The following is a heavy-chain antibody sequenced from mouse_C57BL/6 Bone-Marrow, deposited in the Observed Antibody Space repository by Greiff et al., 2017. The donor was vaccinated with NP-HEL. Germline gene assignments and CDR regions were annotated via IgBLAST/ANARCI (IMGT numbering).Heavy chain of an antibody. D-gene: IGHD1-1*01. J-gene: IGHJ4*01. V-gene: IGHV5-12*01. CDR1: GFTFSDYY. CDR3: ARHGYYGSSRLYAMDY. Sequence: DVMLVESGGGLVQPGGSLKLSCAASGFTFSDYYMYWVRQTPEKRLEWVAYISNGGGSTYYPDTVKGRFTISRDNAKNTLYLQMSRLKSEDTAMYYGARHGYYGSSRLYAMDYWGQGTSVTVSS. CDR2: ISNGGGST.